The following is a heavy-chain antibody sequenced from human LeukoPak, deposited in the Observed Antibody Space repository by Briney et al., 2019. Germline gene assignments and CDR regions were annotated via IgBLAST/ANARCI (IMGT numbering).Heavy chain of an antibody. J-gene: IGHJ4*02. D-gene: IGHD5/OR15-5a*01. V-gene: IGHV3-21*04. CDR1: GFTFSSYS. Sequence: KAGGSLRLSCAASGFTFSSYSMNWVRQAPGKGLEWVSSISSSSSYIYYAESVKGRFTISRDNSKNTLYLQMNSLRAEDTAVYYCAKDQGPTERIFYSVERGYYFDYWGQGTLVTVSS. CDR2: ISSSSSYI. CDR3: AKDQGPTERIFYSVERGYYFDY.